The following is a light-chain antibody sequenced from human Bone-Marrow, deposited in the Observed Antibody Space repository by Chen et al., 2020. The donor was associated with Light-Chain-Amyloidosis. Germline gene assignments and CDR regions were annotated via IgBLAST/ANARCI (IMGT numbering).Light chain of an antibody. CDR2: EVT. Sequence: SALTQSASVSGSPGQSITISCTGTSSDVGGDNHVSWYQQHPDKAPKLMIYEVTNRPSWVPDRFSGSKSANTASLTISGLQTEDEADYFCSSYTITNTLVFGSGTRVTVL. V-gene: IGLV2-14*01. CDR1: SSDVGGDNH. CDR3: SSYTITNTLV. J-gene: IGLJ1*01.